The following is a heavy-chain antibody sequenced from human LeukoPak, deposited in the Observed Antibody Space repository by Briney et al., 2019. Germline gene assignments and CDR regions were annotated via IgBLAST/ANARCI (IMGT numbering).Heavy chain of an antibody. CDR1: GITLSNYG. CDR3: AKRGVVIRVILVGFQKEAYYFDS. Sequence: GGSLRLSCVGSGITLSNYGLSWVRQAPGKGLEWVAGISGSGGGTNYAHSVRGRFTISRDNPKTTLYLQINSLSAEDTAVYFCAKRGVVIRVILVGFQKEAYYFDSWGQGALVTVSS. D-gene: IGHD3-22*01. V-gene: IGHV3-23*01. CDR2: ISGSGGGT. J-gene: IGHJ4*02.